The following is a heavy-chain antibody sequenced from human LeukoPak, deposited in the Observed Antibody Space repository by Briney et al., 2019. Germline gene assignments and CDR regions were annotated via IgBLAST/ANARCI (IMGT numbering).Heavy chain of an antibody. D-gene: IGHD4-17*01. CDR2: IWYDGSYK. CDR3: ARDTQDDCGDYISAFDI. Sequence: GGSLRLSCAASGFTFTNYGMHWVRQAPGKGLEWVAVIWYDGSYKYYADSVKGRFTISRDNSKKTLYLQMNSLRAEDTAVYYCARDTQDDCGDYISAFDIWGQGIMVTVSS. CDR1: GFTFTNYG. J-gene: IGHJ3*02. V-gene: IGHV3-33*01.